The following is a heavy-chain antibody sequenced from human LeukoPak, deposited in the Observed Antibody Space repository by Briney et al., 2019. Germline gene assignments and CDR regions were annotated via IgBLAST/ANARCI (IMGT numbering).Heavy chain of an antibody. CDR3: ARDWMGFEWELLIGGSFDY. V-gene: IGHV3-73*01. D-gene: IGHD1-26*01. CDR1: GFTFSGST. J-gene: IGHJ4*02. CDR2: IRSKANGYAT. Sequence: GGSLRLSCAASGFTFSGSTMHWVRQASGKGLEWVGRIRSKANGYATAYAASVKGRFTISRDDSKNTAYLQMNSLKTEDTAVYYCARDWMGFEWELLIGGSFDYWGQGTLVTVSS.